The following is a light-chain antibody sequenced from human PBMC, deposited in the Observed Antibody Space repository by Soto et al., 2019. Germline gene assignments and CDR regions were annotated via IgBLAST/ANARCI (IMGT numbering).Light chain of an antibody. CDR3: QQYGSYWT. V-gene: IGKV1-5*03. J-gene: IGKJ1*01. Sequence: DIQMTQSPSTLSAAVGDRVTITCRASQSISSWLAWYQQKPGKAPKLLIYKASSLESGVPSRFSGSGSETEFTLTISSLQPDDFATYYCQQYGSYWTFGQGTKVDIK. CDR2: KAS. CDR1: QSISSW.